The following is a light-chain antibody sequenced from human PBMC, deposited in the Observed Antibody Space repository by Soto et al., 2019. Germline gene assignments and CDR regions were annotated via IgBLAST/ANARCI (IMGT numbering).Light chain of an antibody. CDR2: GAS. CDR3: QQYGSSRT. CDR1: QSVSSSY. Sequence: EIVLTQSPGTLSLSPGERATLSCRASQSVSSSYLAWYQQKPGQAPRLLIYGASSMATGIPDRFSGSGSGTDFTLTISRLEPEDFAMYYCQQYGSSRTFGQGTKVEIK. V-gene: IGKV3-20*01. J-gene: IGKJ1*01.